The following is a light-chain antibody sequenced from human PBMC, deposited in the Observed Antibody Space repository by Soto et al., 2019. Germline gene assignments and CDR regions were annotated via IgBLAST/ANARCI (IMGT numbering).Light chain of an antibody. CDR2: GAS. V-gene: IGKV3-15*01. CDR1: QSVSSN. CDR3: QQYNNCPPWT. Sequence: EIVMTQSPATLSVSPGERATLSCRASQSVSSNLAWYQQKPGQAPRLLIYGASTRANGIPARFSGSGSETEFTLTISSLQSEDFAVYYCQQYNNCPPWTFGQGTKVEIK. J-gene: IGKJ1*01.